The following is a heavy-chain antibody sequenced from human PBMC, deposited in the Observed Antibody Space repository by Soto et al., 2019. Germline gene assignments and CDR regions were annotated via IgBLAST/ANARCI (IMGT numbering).Heavy chain of an antibody. CDR3: TTSFIWGSYRSLIEYFQH. Sequence: EVQLVESGGGLVKPGGSLRLSCAASGFTFSNAWMSWVRQAPGKGLEWVGRIKSKTDGGTTDYAAPVKGRFTISRDDSKNTLYLQMNSLKTEDTAVYYCTTSFIWGSYRSLIEYFQHWGQGTLVTVSS. CDR1: GFTFSNAW. CDR2: IKSKTDGGTT. D-gene: IGHD3-16*02. J-gene: IGHJ1*01. V-gene: IGHV3-15*01.